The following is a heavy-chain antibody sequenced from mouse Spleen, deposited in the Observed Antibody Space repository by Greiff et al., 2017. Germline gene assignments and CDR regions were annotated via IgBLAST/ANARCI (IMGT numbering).Heavy chain of an antibody. D-gene: IGHD2-4*01. V-gene: IGHV1-15*01. J-gene: IGHJ1*01. Sequence: QVQLQQSGAELVRPGASVTLSCKASGYTFTDYEMHWVKQTPVHGLEWIGAIDPETGGTAYNQKFKGKAILTADKSSSTAYMELRSLTSEDSAVYYCARGGITTGDWYFDVWGAGTTVTVSS. CDR3: ARGGITTGDWYFDV. CDR2: IDPETGGT. CDR1: GYTFTDYE.